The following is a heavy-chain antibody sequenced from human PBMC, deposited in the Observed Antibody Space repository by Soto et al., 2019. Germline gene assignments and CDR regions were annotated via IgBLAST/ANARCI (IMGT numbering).Heavy chain of an antibody. D-gene: IGHD2-2*01. J-gene: IGHJ6*02. V-gene: IGHV3-30-3*01. CDR2: ISYDGTIT. CDR3: ATTRVGPCSSSICFSGIFDGMDV. Sequence: GGSLRLSCAASGFTISNYGMHWVRQAPGKGLEWVAVISYDGTITYYADSVKGRFTIPRDNSKNTLYLQMNSLRTEDTAVYYCATTRVGPCSSSICFSGIFDGMDVWGQGTTVTVSS. CDR1: GFTISNYG.